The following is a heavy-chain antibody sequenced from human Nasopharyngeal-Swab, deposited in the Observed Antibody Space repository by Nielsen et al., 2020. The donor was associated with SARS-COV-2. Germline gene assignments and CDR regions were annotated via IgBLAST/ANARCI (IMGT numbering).Heavy chain of an antibody. CDR3: ARVDVDTSMTH. CDR2: IDWDDDK. Sequence: SGPTLVKPTQTLTLTCTFSGFSLSTSGVSVSWIRQPPGKALEWLARIDWDDDKFYSTSLKTRLTISKDTSKNRVVLTMTNMDPVDTATYYCARVDVDTSMTHWGQGTLVTVSS. CDR1: GFSLSTSGVS. D-gene: IGHD5-18*01. J-gene: IGHJ4*02. V-gene: IGHV2-70*04.